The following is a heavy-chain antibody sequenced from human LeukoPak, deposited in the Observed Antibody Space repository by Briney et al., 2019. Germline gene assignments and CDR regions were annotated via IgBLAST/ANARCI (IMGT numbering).Heavy chain of an antibody. Sequence: SETLSLTCTVSGGPITRSAYYWVWVRQSPGRGLEWLGSIYSNGDTYYNPSFESRVTIAIETSKNQFSLMLNSVTAADTAVYYCARNRSVTTTPGFDHWGQGTLVTVSS. D-gene: IGHD4-17*01. V-gene: IGHV4-39*01. CDR1: GGPITRSAYY. CDR3: ARNRSVTTTPGFDH. CDR2: IYSNGDT. J-gene: IGHJ4*02.